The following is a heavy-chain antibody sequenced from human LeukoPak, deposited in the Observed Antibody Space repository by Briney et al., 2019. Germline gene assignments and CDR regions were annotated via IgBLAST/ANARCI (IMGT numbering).Heavy chain of an antibody. CDR1: GFTFSSYG. Sequence: GGSLRLSCAASGFTFSSYGMHWVRQAPGKGLGWVAVIWYDGSNKYYADSVKGRFTISRDNSKNTLYLQMNSLRAEDTAVYYCARRGSSSPPYYYYYIDVWGKGTTVTVSS. CDR2: IWYDGSNK. J-gene: IGHJ6*03. V-gene: IGHV3-33*01. D-gene: IGHD6-6*01. CDR3: ARRGSSSPPYYYYYIDV.